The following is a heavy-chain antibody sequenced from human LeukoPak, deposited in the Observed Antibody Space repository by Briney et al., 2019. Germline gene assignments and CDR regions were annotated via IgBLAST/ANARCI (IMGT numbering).Heavy chain of an antibody. D-gene: IGHD5-24*01. CDR1: GGSFTFNH. CDR2: IYYTGST. CDR3: ARVKDGYNYFDY. V-gene: IGHV4-59*01. J-gene: IGHJ4*02. Sequence: SETLSLNCTVSGGSFTFNHWSWIRQPPGRELEWIGYIYYTGSTVYNPSLQSRLSISIDTSKNQFSLKLSSVTAADTGVYYCARVKDGYNYFDYWGQGSLVTVSS.